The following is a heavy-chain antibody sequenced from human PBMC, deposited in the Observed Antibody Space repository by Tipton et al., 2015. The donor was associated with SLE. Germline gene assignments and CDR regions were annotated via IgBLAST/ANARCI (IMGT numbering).Heavy chain of an antibody. CDR2: AIHSGTT. J-gene: IGHJ6*02. V-gene: IGHV4-38-2*02. CDR1: GSPLSRGFY. Sequence: PGLVKPSETLSLNCSVSGSPLSRGFYWGWIRQPPGKGLEWIGSAIHSGTTYYNPSLKSRVTISVDTSKNQFSLKLSSVTAADTAVYYCARRGDLERRKLYYGMDVWGQGTTVTVSS. CDR3: ARRGDLERRKLYYGMDV. D-gene: IGHD1-1*01.